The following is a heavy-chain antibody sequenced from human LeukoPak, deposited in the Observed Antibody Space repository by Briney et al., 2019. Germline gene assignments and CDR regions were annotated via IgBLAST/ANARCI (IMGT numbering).Heavy chain of an antibody. J-gene: IGHJ3*02. D-gene: IGHD5-12*01. Sequence: PSETLSLTCTVSGGSISSGDYSWSWIRQPPGKGLEWIGYIYYSGSTYYNPSLKSRVTISVDTSKNQFSLKLSSVTAADTAVYYCARDGGGYLRASAFDIWGQGTMVTVSS. CDR2: IYYSGST. CDR1: GGSISSGDYS. V-gene: IGHV4-30-4*01. CDR3: ARDGGGYLRASAFDI.